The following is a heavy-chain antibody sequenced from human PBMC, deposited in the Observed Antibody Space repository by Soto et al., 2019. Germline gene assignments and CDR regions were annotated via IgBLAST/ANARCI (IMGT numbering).Heavy chain of an antibody. CDR2: IIPIFGAA. Sequence: QVQLVQSGAEVKKPGSSVKVSCKASGGTFSRYTISWVRQAPGQGLEWMGGIIPIFGAAKYAQKFQDRVTVTADEATSTGDMELSSLRSEDTAVYYCAQDANGMSLAYWGQGTLVTVSS. D-gene: IGHD3-16*01. CDR3: AQDANGMSLAY. CDR1: GGTFSRYT. V-gene: IGHV1-69*01. J-gene: IGHJ4*02.